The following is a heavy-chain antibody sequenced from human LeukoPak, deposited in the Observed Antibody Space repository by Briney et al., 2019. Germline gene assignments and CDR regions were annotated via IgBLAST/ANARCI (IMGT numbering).Heavy chain of an antibody. CDR2: IIWNSGTI. V-gene: IGHV3-9*01. Sequence: PGRSLRLSCVASGFTFDDYAMHWVRQVPGKGLEWVSGIIWNSGTINYVDSVKGRFTISRDNAKNSLYLQMNSLRVEDTALYYCAKDNGIPYYYAMDVWGQGTTVTVSS. CDR1: GFTFDDYA. J-gene: IGHJ6*02. CDR3: AKDNGIPYYYAMDV. D-gene: IGHD1-14*01.